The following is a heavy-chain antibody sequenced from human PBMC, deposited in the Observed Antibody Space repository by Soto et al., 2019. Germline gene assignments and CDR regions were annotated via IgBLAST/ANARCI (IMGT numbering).Heavy chain of an antibody. CDR3: ARDADTTGHYSHFDL. J-gene: IGHJ4*02. V-gene: IGHV3-33*08. D-gene: IGHD3-9*01. Sequence: QVQLVESGGGVVQPGGSLRLSCAASGFTFSYYGFHWVRQAPGKGLEWVAVMHTGGNEKYYVDSVKGRFTVSRDDSRNMVYLEMSVLRSEDTAEYFCARDADTTGHYSHFDLWGRGALVAVS. CDR2: MHTGGNEK. CDR1: GFTFSYYG.